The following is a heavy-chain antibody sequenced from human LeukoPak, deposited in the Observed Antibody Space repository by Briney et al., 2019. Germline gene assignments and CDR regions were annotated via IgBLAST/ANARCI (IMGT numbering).Heavy chain of an antibody. Sequence: ASVKVSCKASGYTFTSYGISWVRQAPGQGLEWMGWISAYNGNTNYAQKLQGRVTMTTDTSTSTAYMELRSLRSDDTAVYYCARSEDIVVVPAATFDYWGQGTLVTVSS. CDR3: ARSEDIVVVPAATFDY. CDR1: GYTFTSYG. J-gene: IGHJ4*02. D-gene: IGHD2-2*01. CDR2: ISAYNGNT. V-gene: IGHV1-18*01.